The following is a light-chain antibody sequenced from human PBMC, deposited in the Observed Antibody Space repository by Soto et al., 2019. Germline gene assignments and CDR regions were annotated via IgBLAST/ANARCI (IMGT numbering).Light chain of an antibody. Sequence: EIVLTQSPGTVSVSPVGRATLSCRGSQSLSRELLAWYQQKPGQAPRLLIYASSRRATDIPDRFSGSGSGTDFTLTISRLEPEDFAVYYCQHYINSPWTFGQGTKVDIK. CDR2: ASS. V-gene: IGKV3-20*01. J-gene: IGKJ1*01. CDR3: QHYINSPWT. CDR1: QSLSREL.